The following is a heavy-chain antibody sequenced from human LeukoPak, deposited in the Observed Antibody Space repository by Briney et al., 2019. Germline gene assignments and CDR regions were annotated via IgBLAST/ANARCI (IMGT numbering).Heavy chain of an antibody. CDR3: AKRFEAAGDC. CDR2: ISGSGGST. V-gene: IGHV3-23*01. Sequence: GGSLRLSCAASGFTFSSYGMHWVRQAPGKGLEWVAAISGSGGSTYCADSAKGRFTISRDNSKNTLYLQMNSLRAEDTAVYYCAKRFEAAGDCWGQEPWSPSPQ. J-gene: IGHJ5*01. D-gene: IGHD6-25*01. CDR1: GFTFSSYG.